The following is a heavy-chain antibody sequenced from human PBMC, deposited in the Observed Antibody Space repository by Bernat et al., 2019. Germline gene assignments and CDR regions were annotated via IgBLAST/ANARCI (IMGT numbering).Heavy chain of an antibody. V-gene: IGHV3-21*01. D-gene: IGHD6-19*01. CDR1: GFTFSSYS. CDR3: VRDFSGADYYYYGMDV. J-gene: IGHJ6*02. CDR2: ISSSSSYI. Sequence: EVQLVESGGGLVKPGGSLRLSCAASGFTFSSYSMNWVRQAPGKGLEWVSSISSSSSYIYYADSVKGRFTISRDNAKNSLYLQMNSLRAEDTAVYYCVRDFSGADYYYYGMDVWGQGTTVTVSS.